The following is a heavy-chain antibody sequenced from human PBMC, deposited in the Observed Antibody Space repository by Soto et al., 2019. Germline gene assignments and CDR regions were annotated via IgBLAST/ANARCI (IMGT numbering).Heavy chain of an antibody. CDR3: ARGFGRFNY. D-gene: IGHD3-10*01. Sequence: EVQLLESGGGLVQPGGSLRLSCGVSGFTFNDFEMNWVRQAPGKGLEWLAYIDGSGTTKKYADSVRGRFTISRDNPNNSRFLQMISLSAADTAIYYCARGFGRFNYWGQGTLVSVSS. V-gene: IGHV3-48*03. CDR1: GFTFNDFE. CDR2: IDGSGTTK. J-gene: IGHJ4*02.